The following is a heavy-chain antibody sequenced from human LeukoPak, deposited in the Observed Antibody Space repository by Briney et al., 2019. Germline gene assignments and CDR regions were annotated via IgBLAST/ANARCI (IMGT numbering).Heavy chain of an antibody. V-gene: IGHV4-34*01. D-gene: IGHD6-6*01. CDR3: ARGEYSIGWFDP. CDR2: INHSGST. J-gene: IGHJ5*02. CDR1: GGSFSGYY. Sequence: SETLSLTCAVYGGSFSGYYWSWIRQPPGKGLEWIGEINHSGSTNYNPSLKSRVTISVDKSKNQFSLKLRSVTAADTGVYYCARGEYSIGWFDPWGQGTLVTVSS.